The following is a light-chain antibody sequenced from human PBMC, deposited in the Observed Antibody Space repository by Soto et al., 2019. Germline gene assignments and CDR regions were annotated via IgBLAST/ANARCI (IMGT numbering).Light chain of an antibody. CDR3: QQRSNWPWT. V-gene: IGKV3-11*01. J-gene: IGKJ1*01. CDR1: QSVSSN. Sequence: EIVMPQSPATLSVSPGERATLSCRASQSVSSNLAWYQQKPGQAPRLLIYDASNRATGIPARFSGSGSGTDFTLTISSLEPEDFAVYYCQQRSNWPWTFGQGTKVDI. CDR2: DAS.